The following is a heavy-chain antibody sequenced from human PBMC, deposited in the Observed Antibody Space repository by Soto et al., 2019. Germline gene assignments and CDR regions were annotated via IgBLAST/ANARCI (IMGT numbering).Heavy chain of an antibody. D-gene: IGHD6-19*01. V-gene: IGHV3-30*18. CDR3: AKDKRSGWGAPEY. Sequence: GGSLRLSCAASGFTFSSYGMHWVRQAPGKGLEWVAVISYDGSNKYYADSVKGRFTISRDNSKNTLYLQMNSLRAEDTAVYYCAKDKRSGWGAPEYWGQGTRVTVSS. CDR1: GFTFSSYG. CDR2: ISYDGSNK. J-gene: IGHJ4*02.